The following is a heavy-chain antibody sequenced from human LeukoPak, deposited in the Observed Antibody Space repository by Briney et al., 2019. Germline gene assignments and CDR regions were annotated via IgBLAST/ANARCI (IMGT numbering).Heavy chain of an antibody. V-gene: IGHV3-23*01. CDR3: AKDLLAGTDLY. J-gene: IGHJ4*02. Sequence: GGSLRLSCAASGFTFSNYAMSWVRQAPGKGLEWVSAISASGGSTYYSDSVKGRFNISRDNSKNTLYLQMGGLRADDTAVYYCAKDLLAGTDLYWGQGTLVTVSS. CDR1: GFTFSNYA. D-gene: IGHD6-19*01. CDR2: ISASGGST.